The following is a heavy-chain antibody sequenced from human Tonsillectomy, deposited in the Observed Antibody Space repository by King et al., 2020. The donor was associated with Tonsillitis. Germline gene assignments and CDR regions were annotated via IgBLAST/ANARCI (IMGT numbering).Heavy chain of an antibody. CDR1: GFTFSSYS. D-gene: IGHD4-23*01. V-gene: IGHV3-48*02. CDR3: ARDFVPPYGGNRKVRGSMDV. CDR2: ISSSSSTI. Sequence: VQLVESGGGLVQPGGSLRLSCAASGFTFSSYSMNWVRQAPGKGLEWVSYISSSSSTIYYADSVKGRFTISRDNAKNSLYLQMNSLRDEDTAVYYCARDFVPPYGGNRKVRGSMDVWGQGTTVTVSS. J-gene: IGHJ6*02.